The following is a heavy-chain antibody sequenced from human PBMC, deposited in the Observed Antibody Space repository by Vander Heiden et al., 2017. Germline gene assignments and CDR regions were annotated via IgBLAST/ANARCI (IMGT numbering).Heavy chain of an antibody. D-gene: IGHD2-8*01. CDR1: GFTFSSYG. Sequence: QVQLVESGGGVVQPGRSLRLPCAASGFTFSSYGMHSVRQAPGKGLEWVAVISYDGSNKYYADSVKGRFTISRDNSKNTLYLQMNSLRAEDTAVYYCAKNVGYCTNGVCYPYYYYGMDVWGQGTTVTVSS. CDR2: ISYDGSNK. V-gene: IGHV3-30*18. CDR3: AKNVGYCTNGVCYPYYYYGMDV. J-gene: IGHJ6*02.